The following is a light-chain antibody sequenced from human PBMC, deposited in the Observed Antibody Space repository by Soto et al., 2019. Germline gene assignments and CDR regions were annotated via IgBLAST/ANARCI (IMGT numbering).Light chain of an antibody. V-gene: IGKV1-33*01. Sequence: DIQMTQSPSSLSASVGDRVTITCQASQDISNYLNWYQQKPGKAPKLLIYDASNLETGVPSRVSGSGSGTDCTFTISSRQPEDIATYDCQQYENLPLFVPGTKVDIK. CDR3: QQYENLPL. CDR1: QDISNY. J-gene: IGKJ3*01. CDR2: DAS.